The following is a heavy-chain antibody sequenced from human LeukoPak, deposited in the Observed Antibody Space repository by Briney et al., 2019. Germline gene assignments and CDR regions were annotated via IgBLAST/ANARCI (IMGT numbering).Heavy chain of an antibody. CDR2: IYYSGST. CDR1: GGSIGSSSYY. J-gene: IGHJ6*03. CDR3: ARNYGDLGYYYMDV. D-gene: IGHD4-17*01. Sequence: PSETLSLTCTVSGGSIGSSSYYWGWIRQPPGKGLEWIGSIYYSGSTYYNPSLKSRVTISVDTSKNQFSLKLSSVTAADTAVYYCARNYGDLGYYYMDVWGKGTTVTVSS. V-gene: IGHV4-39*07.